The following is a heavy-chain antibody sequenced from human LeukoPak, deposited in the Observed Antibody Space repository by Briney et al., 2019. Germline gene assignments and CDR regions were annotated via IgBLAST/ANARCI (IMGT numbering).Heavy chain of an antibody. CDR3: ATSVWFGEWYFDY. D-gene: IGHD3-10*01. V-gene: IGHV1-24*01. J-gene: IGHJ4*02. CDR1: GYTLTELS. Sequence: ASAKVSCKVSGYTLTELSMQWVRQAPGKGLEWMGGFDPEDGETIYAQKFQGRVTMTEDTSTDTAYMELSSLRSEDTAVYYCATSVWFGEWYFDYWGQGTLVTVSS. CDR2: FDPEDGET.